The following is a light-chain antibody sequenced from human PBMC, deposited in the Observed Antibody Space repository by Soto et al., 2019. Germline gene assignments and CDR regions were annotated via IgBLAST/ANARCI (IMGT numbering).Light chain of an antibody. CDR2: EVN. Sequence: QSALSQPASVSLSPGQSITISCVGTSSDVGAYIYVSWYQQYPGKAPKLIIYEVNNRPSGVSGRFSGSKSDTTAYLTISGLQAEDEADYYCSSYSDSDTKVFGTGTKVTVL. V-gene: IGLV2-14*03. CDR3: SSYSDSDTKV. J-gene: IGLJ1*01. CDR1: SSDVGAYIY.